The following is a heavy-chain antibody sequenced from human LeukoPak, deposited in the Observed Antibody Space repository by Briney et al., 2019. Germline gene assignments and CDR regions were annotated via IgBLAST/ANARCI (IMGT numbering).Heavy chain of an antibody. V-gene: IGHV3-53*01. CDR2: IYSGGST. D-gene: IGHD3-16*01. CDR1: GFTVSSNY. CDR3: ARDAVVGPEGQGGIDY. J-gene: IGHJ4*02. Sequence: PGGSLRLSCAASGFTVSSNYVSWVRQAPGKGLEWVSVIYSGGSTYYADSVKGRFTISRDNSKNTLYLQMNSLRAEDTAVYYCARDAVVGPEGQGGIDYWGQGTLVTVSS.